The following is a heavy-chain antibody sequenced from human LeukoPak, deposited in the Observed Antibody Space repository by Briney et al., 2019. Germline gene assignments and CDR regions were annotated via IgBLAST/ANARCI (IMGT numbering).Heavy chain of an antibody. CDR3: AKAPVTSCRGAFCYPFDY. D-gene: IGHD2-15*01. Sequence: GGSLRLSCAASGFTFSSHGMHWVRQAPGKGLEWVAFIRFDGSNKEYADSVKGRFIISRDTSRSTLYLQMNSLRAEDAAVYYCAKAPVTSCRGAFCYPFDYWGQGTLVTVSS. V-gene: IGHV3-30*02. J-gene: IGHJ4*02. CDR2: IRFDGSNK. CDR1: GFTFSSHG.